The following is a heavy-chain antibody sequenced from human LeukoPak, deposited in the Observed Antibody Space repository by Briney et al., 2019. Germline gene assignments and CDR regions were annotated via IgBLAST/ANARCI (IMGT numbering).Heavy chain of an antibody. Sequence: TSETLSLTCTVSGGSISSSSYYWGWIRQPPGKGLEWIGSIYYSGSTYYNPSLKSRVTISVDTSKSQFSLKLSSVTAADTAVYYCARHLRLGELSFYYWGQGTLVTVSS. CDR1: GGSISSSSYY. V-gene: IGHV4-39*01. CDR2: IYYSGST. CDR3: ARHLRLGELSFYY. J-gene: IGHJ4*02. D-gene: IGHD3-16*02.